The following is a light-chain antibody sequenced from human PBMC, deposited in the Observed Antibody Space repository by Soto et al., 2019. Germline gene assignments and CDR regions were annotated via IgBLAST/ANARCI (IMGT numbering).Light chain of an antibody. V-gene: IGKV3-20*01. J-gene: IGKJ2*01. Sequence: IALTQSPGTLSLSPGDRATLSCRARQSVPNNYIAWYQQKPRQAPRLLIYGASRRATGIPDRFSGSGFGTDFTLTINRLAPEDSAMYYCQQYGSSPYNFGQGSKLEIK. CDR2: GAS. CDR1: QSVPNNY. CDR3: QQYGSSPYN.